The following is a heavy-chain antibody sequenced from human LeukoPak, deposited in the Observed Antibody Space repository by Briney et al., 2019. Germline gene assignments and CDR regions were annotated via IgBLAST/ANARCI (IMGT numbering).Heavy chain of an antibody. CDR1: GFTFSSYW. D-gene: IGHD3-22*01. V-gene: IGHV3-7*01. CDR2: IKQGGSEK. J-gene: IGHJ4*02. Sequence: GGSLRLSCAASGFTFSSYWMSWVRQAPGKGLEWVANIKQGGSEKYYVDSVKGRFTISRDNAKNSLYLQMNSLRAEDTAVYYCGRVGYYDSSGYYSRGPFFDYWGQGTLVTVSS. CDR3: GRVGYYDSSGYYSRGPFFDY.